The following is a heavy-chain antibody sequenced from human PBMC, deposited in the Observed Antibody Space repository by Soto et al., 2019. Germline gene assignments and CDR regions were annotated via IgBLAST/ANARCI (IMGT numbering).Heavy chain of an antibody. CDR3: AREAPPYCSSTSCYLQGFDP. Sequence: GGSLRLSCAASGFTFSSYSMNWVRQAPGKGLEWVSSISSSSSYIYYADSVKGRFTISRDNAKNSLYLQMNSLRAEDTAVYYCAREAPPYCSSTSCYLQGFDPWGQGTLGTSPQ. J-gene: IGHJ5*02. D-gene: IGHD2-2*01. V-gene: IGHV3-21*01. CDR2: ISSSSSYI. CDR1: GFTFSSYS.